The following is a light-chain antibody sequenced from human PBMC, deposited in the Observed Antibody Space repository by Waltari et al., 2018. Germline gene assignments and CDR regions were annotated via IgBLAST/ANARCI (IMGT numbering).Light chain of an antibody. CDR1: RANPGSNF. Sequence: QSVLTQPPSASATPGQRLTISFSGSRANPGSNFLHWYQQFPQTAPQLLIYRNIERPSGVPERFSASKSGTSASLVISGVRSEDEAIYYCASWDDSHYVFGPGTTVTVL. CDR2: RNI. CDR3: ASWDDSHYV. J-gene: IGLJ1*01. V-gene: IGLV1-47*01.